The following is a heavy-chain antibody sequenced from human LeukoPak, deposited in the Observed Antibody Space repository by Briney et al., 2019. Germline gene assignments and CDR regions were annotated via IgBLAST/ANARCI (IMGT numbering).Heavy chain of an antibody. CDR1: GFTFSTYW. D-gene: IGHD6-13*01. J-gene: IGHJ4*02. CDR2: INGDGGSR. Sequence: GGSLRLSCAASGFTFSTYWMHWVRQARGKGLVWVSRINGDGGSRNYADSVKGRFTISRDNAKNTLYLQMSSLRVEDTAVYYCASASSHRTAAGGDYWGQGTLVTVST. CDR3: ASASSHRTAAGGDY. V-gene: IGHV3-74*01.